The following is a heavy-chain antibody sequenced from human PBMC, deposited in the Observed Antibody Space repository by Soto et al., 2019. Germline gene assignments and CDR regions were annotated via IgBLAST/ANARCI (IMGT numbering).Heavy chain of an antibody. D-gene: IGHD4-17*01. CDR2: IYYGEST. V-gene: IGHV4-30-4*01. CDR3: ARDMGSAMTTRIFDH. Sequence: QVLVQESGQGLVKPSQTLTLSCTVSGGSVDSGNHYWNWIRQPPGKGLEWIGYIYYGESTYYNPSLKSRATISVDTSQSRFSLRLTSVTAADTAVYYCARDMGSAMTTRIFDHWGQGTLVTVSS. J-gene: IGHJ4*02. CDR1: GGSVDSGNHY.